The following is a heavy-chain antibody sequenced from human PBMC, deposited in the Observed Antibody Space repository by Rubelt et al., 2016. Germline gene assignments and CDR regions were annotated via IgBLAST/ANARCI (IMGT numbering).Heavy chain of an antibody. J-gene: IGHJ3*02. CDR3: ARDGSWGGKESAFDI. CDR2: IKSDGSST. D-gene: IGHD4-23*01. V-gene: IGHV3-74*01. Sequence: VQLVESGGGVVQPGRSLRLSCAASGFTFSSYWMHWVRQAPGKGLVWVSRIKSDGSSTSYADSVKGRFTISRDNAKNKLYLQMKSLRAGDTAVYYCARDGSWGGKESAFDIWGQGTMVTVSS. CDR1: GFTFSSYW.